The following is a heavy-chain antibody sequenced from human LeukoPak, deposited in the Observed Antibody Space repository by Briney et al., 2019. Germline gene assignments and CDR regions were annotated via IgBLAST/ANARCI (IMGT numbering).Heavy chain of an antibody. CDR2: IHPSGTL. V-gene: IGHV4-31*03. CDR3: SRGLDSRKLGY. J-gene: IGHJ4*02. D-gene: IGHD3-22*01. CDR1: GASFSSGDQY. Sequence: SETLSLTCTVSGASFSSGDQYWNWLRQSPGKGLEWIGSIHPSGTLYNNPSLESRVTMSMDTSKNQFSLNLNSVTAADTAVYFCSRGLDSRKLGYWGQGTLVTVSS.